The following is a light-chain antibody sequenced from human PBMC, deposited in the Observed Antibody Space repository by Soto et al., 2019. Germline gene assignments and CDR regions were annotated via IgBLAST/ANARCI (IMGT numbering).Light chain of an antibody. J-gene: IGKJ1*01. CDR3: QHYNNHSPGT. V-gene: IGKV2-28*01. Sequence: DMVMTQSPLSLPVTPGEPASISCRSSQSLLHINGYNYLDWYLQKPGQSPQLLIYIASSLESGVPSRFSGSGSGTEFTLTISSLQPADFATYYCQHYNNHSPGTFGQGTKVDIK. CDR1: QSLLHINGYNY. CDR2: IAS.